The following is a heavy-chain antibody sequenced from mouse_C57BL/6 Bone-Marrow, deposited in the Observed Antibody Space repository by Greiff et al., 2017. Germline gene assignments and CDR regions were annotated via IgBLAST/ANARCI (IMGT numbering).Heavy chain of an antibody. V-gene: IGHV1-81*01. CDR1: GYTFTSYG. D-gene: IGHD1-1*01. CDR3: AREKLMTTVVPDD. J-gene: IGHJ2*01. CDR2: IYPRSGNT. Sequence: QVQLQQSGAELARPGASVKLSCKASGYTFTSYGISWVKQRPGQGLEWIGEIYPRSGNTYYNEKFKGKATLSADKSSSTAYMELRSLTSEDSAVYFCAREKLMTTVVPDDWGRGTTLTVSS.